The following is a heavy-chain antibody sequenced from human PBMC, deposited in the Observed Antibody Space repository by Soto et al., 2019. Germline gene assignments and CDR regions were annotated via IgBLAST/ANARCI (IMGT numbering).Heavy chain of an antibody. D-gene: IGHD4-17*01. V-gene: IGHV1-46*03. CDR1: GYTFTNYY. CDR3: ARGYLSTVTTYGYFDY. Sequence: ASVKVSCKASGYTFTNYYMHWVRQAPGQGLEWMGIINPSGGSPTFAEKFQGRVTMTRDTSTSTVYMELSSLRSEDSAVYYCARGYLSTVTTYGYFDYWGQGTLVTGSS. CDR2: INPSGGSP. J-gene: IGHJ4*02.